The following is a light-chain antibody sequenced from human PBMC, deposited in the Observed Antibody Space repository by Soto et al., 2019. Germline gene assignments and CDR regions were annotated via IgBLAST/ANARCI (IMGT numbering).Light chain of an antibody. CDR2: DVS. Sequence: QSALTQPASGSGSPGQSITISCTGTSSDVGGYNYVSWYQQHPGKAPKLMIYDVSNRPSGVYNRFSGSKSGNTASLTISGLQAEDEADYYCSSYTSSSTPVFGRGTKLPLL. V-gene: IGLV2-14*01. CDR1: SSDVGGYNY. CDR3: SSYTSSSTPV. J-gene: IGLJ2*01.